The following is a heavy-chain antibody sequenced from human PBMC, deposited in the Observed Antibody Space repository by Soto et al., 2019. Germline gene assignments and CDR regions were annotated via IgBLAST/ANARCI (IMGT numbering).Heavy chain of an antibody. J-gene: IGHJ4*02. CDR1: GFTFYDYG. D-gene: IGHD1-1*01. Sequence: GGSLRLSCAASGFTFYDYGMSWGRQAPGKGLEWVSCINWSGDSIGYADSVKGRFTISRDKAKNSLFLQMNSLRAEDTALYYCARWRTRSNWDPPGYWGQGTLVTVSS. CDR3: ARWRTRSNWDPPGY. V-gene: IGHV3-20*04. CDR2: INWSGDSI.